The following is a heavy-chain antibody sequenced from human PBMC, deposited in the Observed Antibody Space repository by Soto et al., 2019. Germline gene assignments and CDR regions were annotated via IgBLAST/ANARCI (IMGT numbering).Heavy chain of an antibody. CDR1: GFTFSSYG. V-gene: IGHV3-30*18. CDR2: ISYDGSNK. J-gene: IGHJ4*02. D-gene: IGHD3-3*01. Sequence: GGSLRLSCAASGFTFSSYGMHWVRQAPGKGLEWVAVISYDGSNKYYADSVKGRFTISRDNSKNTLYLQMNSLRAEDTAVYYCAKDVTHPFWSGYFPLDYWGQGTLVTVSS. CDR3: AKDVTHPFWSGYFPLDY.